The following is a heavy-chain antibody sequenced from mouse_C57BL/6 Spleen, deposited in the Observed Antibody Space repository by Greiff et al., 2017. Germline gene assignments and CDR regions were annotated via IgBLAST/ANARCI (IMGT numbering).Heavy chain of an antibody. V-gene: IGHV2-9-1*01. D-gene: IGHD1-1*01. Sequence: VQWVESGPGLVAPSQSLSITCTVSGFSLTSYAISWVRQPPGKGLEWLGVIWTGGGTNYNSALKSRLSISKDNSKSQVFLKMNSLQTDDTARYYCARKPSGSSDWYFDVWGTGTTVTVSS. J-gene: IGHJ1*03. CDR1: GFSLTSYA. CDR3: ARKPSGSSDWYFDV. CDR2: IWTGGGT.